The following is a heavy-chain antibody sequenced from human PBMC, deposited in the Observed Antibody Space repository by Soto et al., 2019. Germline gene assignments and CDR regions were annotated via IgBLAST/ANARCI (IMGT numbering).Heavy chain of an antibody. CDR3: ARRVGYYDSSGYYEGLDY. V-gene: IGHV1-18*01. CDR2: ISAYNGNT. Sequence: QVQLVQSGAEVKKPGASVKVSCKASGYTFTSYGISWVRQAPGQGLEWMGWISAYNGNTNYAQKLQGRVTMTTGTSTSTDYMELRSLRSDDTAVYYCARRVGYYDSSGYYEGLDYWGQGTLVTVSS. CDR1: GYTFTSYG. J-gene: IGHJ4*02. D-gene: IGHD3-22*01.